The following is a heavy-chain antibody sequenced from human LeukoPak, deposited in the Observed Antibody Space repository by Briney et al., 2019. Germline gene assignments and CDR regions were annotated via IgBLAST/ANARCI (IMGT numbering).Heavy chain of an antibody. D-gene: IGHD2-15*01. Sequence: SETLSLACSVSGDSLSSGRSYWAWIRQPPGKGLEWIGTIYYNERTYYNPSLKSRVSISIDTSKGLFSMNLTSLTAADTAFYFCARHKGGGAHSFDHWSQGALVTVSS. V-gene: IGHV4-39*01. CDR3: ARHKGGGAHSFDH. CDR1: GDSLSSGRSY. J-gene: IGHJ4*02. CDR2: IYYNERT.